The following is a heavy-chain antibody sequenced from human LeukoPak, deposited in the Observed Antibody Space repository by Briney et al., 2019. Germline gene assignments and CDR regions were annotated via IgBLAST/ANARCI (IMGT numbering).Heavy chain of an antibody. D-gene: IGHD3-10*01. V-gene: IGHV3-33*06. Sequence: PGRSLRLSCAASGFSFSSYGMHWVRQAPDKGLEWVAVTWYDGSNKYYADSVKGRFTISRDNSKNTLYLQMNILRAEDTAVYYCAKEYYYGSGSYYTKPYFFDYWGQGTLVTVSS. CDR2: TWYDGSNK. CDR1: GFSFSSYG. CDR3: AKEYYYGSGSYYTKPYFFDY. J-gene: IGHJ4*02.